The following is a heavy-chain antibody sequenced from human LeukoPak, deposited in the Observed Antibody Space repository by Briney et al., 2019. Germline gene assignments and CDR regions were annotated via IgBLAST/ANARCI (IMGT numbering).Heavy chain of an antibody. D-gene: IGHD3-3*01. CDR2: ISSSSSYI. V-gene: IGHV3-21*01. CDR3: ATLPRDFWSGYYTPYYYYYYMDV. J-gene: IGHJ6*03. Sequence: GSLRLSCAASGFTFSSYSMNWVRQAPGKGLEWVSSISSSSSYIYYADSVKGRFTISRDNAKNSLYLQMNSLRAEDTAVYYCATLPRDFWSGYYTPYYYYYYMDVWGKGTTVTVSS. CDR1: GFTFSSYS.